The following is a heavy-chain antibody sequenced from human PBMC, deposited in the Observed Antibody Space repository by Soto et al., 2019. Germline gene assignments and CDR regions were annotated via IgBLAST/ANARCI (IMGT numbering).Heavy chain of an antibody. J-gene: IGHJ6*02. CDR2: INPNSGGT. Sequence: ASVKVSCKASGYTFTGYYMHWVRQAPGQGLEWMGWINPNSGGTNYAQKFQGWVTMTRDTSISTAYMELSRLRSDDTAVYYCARGKIFSSSSSSDYYYYGMDFWGQGTTVTVSS. CDR1: GYTFTGYY. D-gene: IGHD6-6*01. CDR3: ARGKIFSSSSSSDYYYYGMDF. V-gene: IGHV1-2*04.